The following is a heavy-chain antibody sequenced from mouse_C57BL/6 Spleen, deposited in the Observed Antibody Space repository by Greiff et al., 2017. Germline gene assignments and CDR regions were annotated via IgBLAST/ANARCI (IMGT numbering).Heavy chain of an antibody. CDR1: GYSFTGYY. CDR3: ASYYYGSSYGYFDV. V-gene: IGHV1-42*01. Sequence: HLQQSGPELVKPGASVKISCKASGYSFTGYYMNWVKQSPEKSLEWIGEINPSTGGTTYNQKFKAKATLTVDKSSSTAYMQLKSLTSEDSAVYYCASYYYGSSYGYFDVWGTGTTVTVSS. D-gene: IGHD1-1*01. J-gene: IGHJ1*03. CDR2: INPSTGGT.